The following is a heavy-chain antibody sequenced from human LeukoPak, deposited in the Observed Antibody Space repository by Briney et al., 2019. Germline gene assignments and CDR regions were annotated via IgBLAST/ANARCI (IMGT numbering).Heavy chain of an antibody. CDR2: ISSSGSTI. Sequence: GGSLRLSCAASGFTFSDYYMSWIRQAPGKGPEWVSYISSSGSTIYYADPVKGRFTISRDNAKNSLYLQMNSLRAEDTAVYYCARALERDGMDVWGQGTTVTVSS. CDR1: GFTFSDYY. D-gene: IGHD1-1*01. V-gene: IGHV3-11*01. CDR3: ARALERDGMDV. J-gene: IGHJ6*02.